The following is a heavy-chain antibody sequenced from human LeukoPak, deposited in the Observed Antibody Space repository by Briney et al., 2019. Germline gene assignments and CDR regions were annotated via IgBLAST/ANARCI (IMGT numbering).Heavy chain of an antibody. CDR2: IYTSGST. CDR3: AREFPRGYCSSTSCRWFDP. CDR1: GGSFSSYY. V-gene: IGHV4-4*07. D-gene: IGHD2-2*03. J-gene: IGHJ5*02. Sequence: SETLSLTCTVYGGSFSSYYWSWIRQPAGKGLEWIGRIYTSGSTNYNPSLKSRVTMSVDTSKNQFSLKLSSVTAADTAVYYCAREFPRGYCSSTSCRWFDPWGQGTLVTVSS.